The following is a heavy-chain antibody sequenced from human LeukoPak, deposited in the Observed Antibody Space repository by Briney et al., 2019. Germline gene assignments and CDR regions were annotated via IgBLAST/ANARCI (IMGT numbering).Heavy chain of an antibody. CDR1: GGSISSASYY. V-gene: IGHV4-61*02. CDR2: ISTSGSA. CDR3: ARRLKVRGNWFDP. Sequence: SETLSLTCTVSGGSISSASYYWTWIRQPAGKGLEWIGRISTSGSANYNPSLKTRVTISLDTSKNQFSLNLSSVTAADTAVYYCARRLKVRGNWFDPWGQGTLVTVSS. J-gene: IGHJ5*02. D-gene: IGHD3-10*01.